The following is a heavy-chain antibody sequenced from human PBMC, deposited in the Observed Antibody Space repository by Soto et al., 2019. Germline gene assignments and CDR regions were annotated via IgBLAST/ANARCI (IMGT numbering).Heavy chain of an antibody. CDR2: IDYNGVT. V-gene: IGHV4-39*01. CDR3: GKVLVGATGHTDSDS. Sequence: PSETLSLTCTVSGGSIYRSGYYWGWICQPPGRGLEWIGNIDYNGVTYSNPSLKSRVTISRDTSKNQFSLKLTSVTAADTALYYCGKVLVGATGHTDSDSWGPGTLVTVSS. CDR1: GGSIYRSGYY. J-gene: IGHJ4*02. D-gene: IGHD2-15*01.